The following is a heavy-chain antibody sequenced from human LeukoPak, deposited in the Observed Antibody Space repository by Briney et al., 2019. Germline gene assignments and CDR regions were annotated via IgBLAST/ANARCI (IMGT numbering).Heavy chain of an antibody. Sequence: ASVKVSCKASGYSFIGYYMNWVRQAPGQGLEWMGWINPNSGGTNYAQKFQGRVTMTRDTSISTAYMELSRLRSDDTAVYYCARDLFPYSSPDPFDYWGQGTLVTVSS. D-gene: IGHD6-13*01. CDR2: INPNSGGT. CDR1: GYSFIGYY. V-gene: IGHV1-2*02. CDR3: ARDLFPYSSPDPFDY. J-gene: IGHJ4*02.